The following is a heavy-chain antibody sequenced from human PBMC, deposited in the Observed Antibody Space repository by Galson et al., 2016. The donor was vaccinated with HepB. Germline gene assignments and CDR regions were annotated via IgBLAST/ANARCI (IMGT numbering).Heavy chain of an antibody. CDR2: IKSDGSEK. Sequence: SLRLSCAASGFTFSSYWMNWVRQAPGKGLEWMANIKSDGSEKLYADSVKGRLTISRDNAKDSLYLQMNTLRAEDTAVYYCAGGSGWLIDYWGQGTLATVSA. D-gene: IGHD6-19*01. V-gene: IGHV3-7*05. J-gene: IGHJ4*02. CDR3: AGGSGWLIDY. CDR1: GFTFSSYW.